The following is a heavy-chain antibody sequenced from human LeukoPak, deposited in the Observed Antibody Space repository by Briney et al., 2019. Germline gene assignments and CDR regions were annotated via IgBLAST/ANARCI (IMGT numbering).Heavy chain of an antibody. Sequence: GGSLRLSCATSGFTFSQFGMTWVRQPPGKGLEWVASFDGNAHGTYFADSVKGRCTISSDNSKNTVYLQMNSLRADDTAIYYCAKARIIGVGWAQFDSWGQGSLVTVSS. V-gene: IGHV3-23*01. CDR2: FDGNAHGT. D-gene: IGHD2-21*01. CDR3: AKARIIGVGWAQFDS. J-gene: IGHJ4*02. CDR1: GFTFSQFG.